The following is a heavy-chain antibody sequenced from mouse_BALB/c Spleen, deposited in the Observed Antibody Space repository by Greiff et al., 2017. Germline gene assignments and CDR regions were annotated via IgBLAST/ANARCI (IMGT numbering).Heavy chain of an antibody. Sequence: EVNLVESGGGLVKPGGSLKLSCAASGFTFSDYYMYWVRQTPEKRLEWVATISDGGSYTYYPDSVKGRFTISRDNAKNNLYLQMSSLKSEDTAMYYCARGTYYRYDGNYYAMDYWGQGTSVTVSS. CDR2: ISDGGSYT. CDR1: GFTFSDYY. D-gene: IGHD2-14*01. J-gene: IGHJ4*01. V-gene: IGHV5-4*02. CDR3: ARGTYYRYDGNYYAMDY.